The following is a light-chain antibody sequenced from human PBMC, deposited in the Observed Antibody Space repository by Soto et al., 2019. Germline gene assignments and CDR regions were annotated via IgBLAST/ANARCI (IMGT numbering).Light chain of an antibody. CDR1: QTVISRF. CDR2: GAL. Sequence: EIVLTQSPGTLSLSPGERATLSCSASQTVISRFLAWYQQKPGQAPRLLIYGALSRATGIPDRFSGSGSGTDFTLTISRLEPEDFALYYCQQYATSEIIFGQGTRLEIK. V-gene: IGKV3-20*01. J-gene: IGKJ5*01. CDR3: QQYATSEII.